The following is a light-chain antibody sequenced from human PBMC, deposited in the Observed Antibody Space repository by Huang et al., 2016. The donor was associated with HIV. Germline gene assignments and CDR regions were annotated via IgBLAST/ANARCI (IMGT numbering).Light chain of an antibody. Sequence: DILLTQSPSSLSASVGDSVTITCRASQNINTDLNWYQQKPGKAPNLLIHSASTLQTGVPSRFSGSGSGTDFTLTVNSLQPEDSATYYCQQGYSALITFGQGTRL. CDR3: QQGYSALIT. J-gene: IGKJ5*01. V-gene: IGKV1-39*01. CDR1: QNINTD. CDR2: SAS.